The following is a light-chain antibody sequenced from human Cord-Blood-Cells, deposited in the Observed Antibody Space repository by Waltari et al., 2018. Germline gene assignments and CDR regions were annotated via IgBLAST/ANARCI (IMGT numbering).Light chain of an antibody. CDR2: SNN. CDR3: AAWDDSLNGVV. CDR1: TSNIGSNT. V-gene: IGLV1-44*01. J-gene: IGLJ2*01. Sequence: QSVLTPPPSASGTSGQRVTITCSGSTSNIGSNTVNWYQQLPGTAPKLLIYSNNQRPSGVPDRFSGSKSGTSASLAISGLQSEDEADYYCAAWDDSLNGVVFGGGTKLTVL.